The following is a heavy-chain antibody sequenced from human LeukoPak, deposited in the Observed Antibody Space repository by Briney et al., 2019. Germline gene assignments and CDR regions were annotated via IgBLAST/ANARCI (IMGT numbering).Heavy chain of an antibody. J-gene: IGHJ4*02. V-gene: IGHV4-34*01. CDR2: INHSGST. D-gene: IGHD6-6*01. Sequence: SETLSLTCAVYGGSFSGYYWSWIRQPPGKGLEWIGEINHSGSTNYNPSLKSRVTISVDTSKNQFSLKLSSVTAADTAVYYCARQPLLSGYSSSIDYFDYWGQGTLVTVSS. CDR3: ARQPLLSGYSSSIDYFDY. CDR1: GGSFSGYY.